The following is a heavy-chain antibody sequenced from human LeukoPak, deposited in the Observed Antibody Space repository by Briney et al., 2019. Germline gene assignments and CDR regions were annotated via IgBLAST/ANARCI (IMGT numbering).Heavy chain of an antibody. CDR1: GFTFSSYG. D-gene: IGHD4-23*01. CDR3: ARDRQNYGGDY. V-gene: IGHV3-33*01. J-gene: IGHJ4*02. CDR2: IWYDGSNK. Sequence: GGSLRLSCAASGFTFSSYGMYWVRQAPGKGLEWVAVIWYDGSNKYYADSVKGRFTISRDNSKNTLYLQMNSLRAEDTAVYYCARDRQNYGGDYWGQGTLVTVSS.